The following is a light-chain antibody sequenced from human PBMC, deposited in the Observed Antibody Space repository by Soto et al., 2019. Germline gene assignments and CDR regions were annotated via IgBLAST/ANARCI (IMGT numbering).Light chain of an antibody. CDR1: QSISSW. J-gene: IGKJ2*01. Sequence: DIQMTQSPSTLSASVGDGVTITCRASQSISSWLAWYQQKPGKAPKVLIYDASSLESGVPSRFSGSGSGTKFTLTISCLQLDDFVTYYCQQYNSYSSFTFGQGTKVDIK. CDR3: QQYNSYSSFT. CDR2: DAS. V-gene: IGKV1-5*01.